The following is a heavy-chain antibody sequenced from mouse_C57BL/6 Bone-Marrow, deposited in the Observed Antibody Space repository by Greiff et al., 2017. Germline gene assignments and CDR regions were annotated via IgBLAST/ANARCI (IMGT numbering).Heavy chain of an antibody. CDR1: GFTFSDYG. D-gene: IGHD2-4*01. Sequence: DVMLVEPGGGLVKPGGSMKLSCAASGFTFSDYGMHWVRQAPEKGLEWVAYISSGSSTIYYADTVKGRFTISRDNAKNTLFLQMTSLRSEDTAMYYCADDYDWFAYWGQGTLVTVSA. V-gene: IGHV5-17*01. CDR2: ISSGSSTI. CDR3: ADDYDWFAY. J-gene: IGHJ3*01.